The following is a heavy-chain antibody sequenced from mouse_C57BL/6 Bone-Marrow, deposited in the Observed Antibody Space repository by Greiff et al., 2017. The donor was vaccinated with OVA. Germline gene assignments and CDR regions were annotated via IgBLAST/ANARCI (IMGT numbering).Heavy chain of an antibody. Sequence: QVQLQQPGAELVQPGASVKLSCKASGYTFTSYWMQWVKQRPGQGLEWIGEIDPSDSYTNYNQKFKGKATLTVDTSSSTAYMQLSSLTSEDSAVYYCARGNYWGQGTTLTVSS. CDR1: GYTFTSYW. CDR3: ARGNY. CDR2: IDPSDSYT. V-gene: IGHV1-50*01. J-gene: IGHJ2*01.